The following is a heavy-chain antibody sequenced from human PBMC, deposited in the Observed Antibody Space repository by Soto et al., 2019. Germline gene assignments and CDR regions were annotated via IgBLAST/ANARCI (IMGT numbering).Heavy chain of an antibody. J-gene: IGHJ4*02. D-gene: IGHD1-26*01. V-gene: IGHV1-3*01. Sequence: QVQLVQSGAEVEKPGASAKVSCKASGYTFTSYAMHWVRQAPGQRLEWMGWINAGNGNTKYSQKFQGRVTITRDTSASTAYMELSSLRSEDTAVYYCARDLGVGAASDYWGQGTLVTVSS. CDR1: GYTFTSYA. CDR3: ARDLGVGAASDY. CDR2: INAGNGNT.